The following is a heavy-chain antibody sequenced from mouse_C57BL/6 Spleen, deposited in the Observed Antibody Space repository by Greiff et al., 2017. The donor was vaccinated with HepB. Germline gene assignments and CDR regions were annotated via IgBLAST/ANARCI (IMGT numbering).Heavy chain of an antibody. Sequence: EVQRVESGEGLVKPGGSLKLSCAASGFTFSSYAMSWVRQTPEKRLEWVAYISSGGDYIYYADTVKGRFTISRDNARNTLYLQMSSLKSEDTAMYYCTRDGGGNYYAMDYWGQGTSVTVSS. CDR1: GFTFSSYA. V-gene: IGHV5-9-1*02. CDR2: ISSGGDYI. CDR3: TRDGGGNYYAMDY. D-gene: IGHD2-1*01. J-gene: IGHJ4*01.